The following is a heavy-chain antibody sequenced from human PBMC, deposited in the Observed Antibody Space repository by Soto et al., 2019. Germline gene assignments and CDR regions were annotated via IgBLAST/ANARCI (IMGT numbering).Heavy chain of an antibody. CDR1: GFSFSDDW. J-gene: IGHJ4*02. Sequence: EVQLVESGGGLVQPGGSLRVSCETSGFSFSDDWMSWVRQSPGKGMEWVANVKQDGSEKNYVDSVKGRFSISRDNARKSVYLQMNSLRGEDTAVYHCAAGRWMVRYWGQGTLVTVSS. CDR2: VKQDGSEK. D-gene: IGHD5-18*01. V-gene: IGHV3-7*05. CDR3: AAGRWMVRY.